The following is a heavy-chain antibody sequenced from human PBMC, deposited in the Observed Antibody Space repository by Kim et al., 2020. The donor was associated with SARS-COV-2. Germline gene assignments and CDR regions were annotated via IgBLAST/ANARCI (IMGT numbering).Heavy chain of an antibody. CDR3: ARVSLLWFGESNFDY. D-gene: IGHD3-10*01. Sequence: ASVKVSCKASGYTFTSYAMHWVRQAPGQRLEWMGWINAGNGNTKYSQKFQGRVTITRDTSASTAYMELSSLRSEDTAVYYCARVSLLWFGESNFDYWGQGTLVTVSS. CDR1: GYTFTSYA. V-gene: IGHV1-3*01. CDR2: INAGNGNT. J-gene: IGHJ4*02.